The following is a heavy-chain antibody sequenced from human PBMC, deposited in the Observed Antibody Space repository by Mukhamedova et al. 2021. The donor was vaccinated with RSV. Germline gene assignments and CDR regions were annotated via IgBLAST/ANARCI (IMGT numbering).Heavy chain of an antibody. V-gene: IGHV1-46*01. J-gene: IGHJ4*02. CDR2: T. D-gene: IGHD3-9*01. Sequence: TTYAQKFQGRVTMTSDTSTCTVYMELYSLRSEDTAVYYCARGDDTGAYFFGYWGQGSLVTVSS. CDR3: ARGDDTGAYFFGY.